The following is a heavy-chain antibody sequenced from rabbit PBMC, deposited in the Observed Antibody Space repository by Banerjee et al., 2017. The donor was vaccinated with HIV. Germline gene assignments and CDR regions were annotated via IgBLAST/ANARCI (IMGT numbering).Heavy chain of an antibody. Sequence: QSLEESGGDLVKPGASLTLTCTASGFSLNSYWMCWVRQAPGKGLEWIACIYAGSGDSTYYASWAKGRFTISKTSSTTVTLQMTSLTAADTATYFCARSFNLWGPGTLVTV. V-gene: IGHV1S40*01. CDR3: ARSFNL. J-gene: IGHJ4*01. CDR2: IYAGSGDST. CDR1: GFSLNSYW.